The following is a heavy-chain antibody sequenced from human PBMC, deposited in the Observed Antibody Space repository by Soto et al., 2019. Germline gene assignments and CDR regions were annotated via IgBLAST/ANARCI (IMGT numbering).Heavy chain of an antibody. D-gene: IGHD2-2*01. Sequence: ASVKVSCKASGYTFTSYGISWVRQAPGQGLEWMGWISAYNGNTNYAQKLQGRVTMTTDTSTSTAYMELRSLRSDDTAVYYCARDNPIIVVVPAAMDYWGQGTLVTVSS. CDR2: ISAYNGNT. J-gene: IGHJ4*02. CDR1: GYTFTSYG. CDR3: ARDNPIIVVVPAAMDY. V-gene: IGHV1-18*01.